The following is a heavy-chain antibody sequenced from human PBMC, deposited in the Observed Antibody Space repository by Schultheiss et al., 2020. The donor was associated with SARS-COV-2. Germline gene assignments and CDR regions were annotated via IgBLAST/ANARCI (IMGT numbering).Heavy chain of an antibody. CDR2: IDWDNDK. J-gene: IGHJ4*02. Sequence: TLSLTCAVSGGSISSSNWWSWVRQPPGKGLEWIARIDWDNDKLYNTSLKTRLTISKDTSKNQVVLTMTNMDPVDTATYFCSRGVSGTYIDFWGQGILVTVSS. CDR1: GGSISSSNW. V-gene: IGHV2-70*18. D-gene: IGHD1-26*01. CDR3: SRGVSGTYIDF.